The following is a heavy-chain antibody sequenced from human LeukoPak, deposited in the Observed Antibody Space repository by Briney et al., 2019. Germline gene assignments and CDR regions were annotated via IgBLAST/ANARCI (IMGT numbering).Heavy chain of an antibody. Sequence: PSETLSLTCAVYGGSFSGYYWSWIRQPPGKGLEWIGEINHSGSTNYNPSLKSRVTISVDTSKNQFSLKLSSVTAADTAVYYCARVQFRAAPRAGYYYYMDVWGKGTTVTVSS. CDR3: ARVQFRAAPRAGYYYYMDV. V-gene: IGHV4-34*01. CDR1: GGSFSGYY. J-gene: IGHJ6*03. CDR2: INHSGST. D-gene: IGHD6-19*01.